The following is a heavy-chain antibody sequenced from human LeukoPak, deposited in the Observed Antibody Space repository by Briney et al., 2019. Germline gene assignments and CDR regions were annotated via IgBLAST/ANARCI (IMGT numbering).Heavy chain of an antibody. J-gene: IGHJ4*02. V-gene: IGHV3-74*01. D-gene: IGHD1-1*01. CDR3: ARETAGHDY. Sequence: GGSLRLSCAASGFTFSSYWMHWVRQAPGKGLVWVSRINNDGSTTNYADSVKGRFTISRNNAKNTLYLQVNSLRAEDTAVYYCARETAGHDYWGQGTLVTVSS. CDR1: GFTFSSYW. CDR2: INNDGSTT.